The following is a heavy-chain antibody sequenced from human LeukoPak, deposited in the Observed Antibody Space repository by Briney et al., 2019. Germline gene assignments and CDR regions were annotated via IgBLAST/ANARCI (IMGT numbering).Heavy chain of an antibody. CDR1: GFTFSSHA. D-gene: IGHD6-6*01. Sequence: PGGSLRLSCAASGFTFSSHAMNWVRQAPGKGLEWVSYISISSSSVYYADSVKGRFTISRDNSKNTLYLQMNSLRAEDTAVYYCAKELYSSSRYYYYMDVWGKGTTVTVSS. V-gene: IGHV3-48*01. CDR3: AKELYSSSRYYYYMDV. J-gene: IGHJ6*03. CDR2: ISISSSSV.